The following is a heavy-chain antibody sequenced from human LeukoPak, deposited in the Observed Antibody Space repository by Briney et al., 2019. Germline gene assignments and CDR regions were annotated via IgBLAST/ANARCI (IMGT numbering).Heavy chain of an antibody. CDR3: ATDAGIAVP. J-gene: IGHJ5*02. V-gene: IGHV3-21*01. Sequence: KPGGSLRLSCAASGFTFSSYSMNWVRQAPGKGLEWVSSISSSSTSIYYIDSVKGRFTISRDNAKNSLYLQINSLRAEDTAVYYCATDAGIAVPWGQGTLVTVSS. D-gene: IGHD6-19*01. CDR1: GFTFSSYS. CDR2: ISSSSTSI.